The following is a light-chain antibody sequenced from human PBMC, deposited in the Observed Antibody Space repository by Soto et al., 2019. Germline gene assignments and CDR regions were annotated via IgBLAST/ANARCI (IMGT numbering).Light chain of an antibody. CDR3: QQYNSHSKT. V-gene: IGKV1-5*01. Sequence: DIQLTQSPSSLSASVGYRFTITCRASQGISSWLAWYQQKPGKAPTLLIYDASTLERGVPSRFSGTGSGTEFTLTISSLQPDDFATFYCQQYNSHSKTFGQGTTGDIK. CDR2: DAS. CDR1: QGISSW. J-gene: IGKJ1*01.